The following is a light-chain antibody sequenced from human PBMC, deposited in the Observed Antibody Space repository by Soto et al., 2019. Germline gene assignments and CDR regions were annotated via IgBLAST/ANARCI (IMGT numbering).Light chain of an antibody. V-gene: IGKV1-5*01. CDR1: QSISDY. CDR3: QQYNSYPWT. Sequence: DIQMTQSPSSLSASVGDRVIITCRASQSISDYLAWYQQKPGKAPKLLIYDASNLESGVPSRFSGSGSGTEFTLTISSLQPDDFAAYYCQQYNSYPWTFGQGTKVDIK. J-gene: IGKJ1*01. CDR2: DAS.